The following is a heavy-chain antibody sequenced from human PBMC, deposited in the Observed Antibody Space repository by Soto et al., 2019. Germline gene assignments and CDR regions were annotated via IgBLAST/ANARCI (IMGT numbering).Heavy chain of an antibody. CDR2: ISGSGGST. V-gene: IGHV3-23*01. J-gene: IGHJ6*02. CDR1: GFTFSSYA. Sequence: GGSLRLSCAASGFTFSSYAMSWVRQAPGKGLEWVSAISGSGGSTYYADSVKGRFTISRDNSKNTLYLQMNSLRAEDTAVYYCAKDPGSGYYDSSGYDYYYGMDVWGQGTTVTVSS. CDR3: AKDPGSGYYDSSGYDYYYGMDV. D-gene: IGHD3-22*01.